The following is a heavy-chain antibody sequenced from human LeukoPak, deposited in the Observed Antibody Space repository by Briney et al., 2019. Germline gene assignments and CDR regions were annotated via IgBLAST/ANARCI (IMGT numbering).Heavy chain of an antibody. CDR3: ARGLYSAATTQFDH. CDR1: GGAFSNYA. Sequence: SVKVSCKTSGGAFSNYALSWLRQAPGQGLEWIGRIIPLLTTTNYAQSFQGRVTITADTSTSTAYMEVSSLRSEDTAVYYCARGLYSAATTQFDHWGQGTLVIVSS. CDR2: IIPLLTTT. J-gene: IGHJ4*02. D-gene: IGHD1-26*01. V-gene: IGHV1-69*04.